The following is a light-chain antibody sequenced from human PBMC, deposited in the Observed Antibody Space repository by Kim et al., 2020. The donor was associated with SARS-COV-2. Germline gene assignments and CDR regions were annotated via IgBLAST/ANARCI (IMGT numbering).Light chain of an antibody. CDR2: EDN. CDR1: SGRIASNY. CDR3: QSYDSSNHVV. V-gene: IGLV6-57*03. Sequence: KTATISCTRSSGRIASNYVQWYQQRPGSAPTTVIYEDNQRPSGVPDRFSGSIDSSSNSASLTISGLKTEDEADYYCQSYDSSNHVVFGGGTQLTVL. J-gene: IGLJ2*01.